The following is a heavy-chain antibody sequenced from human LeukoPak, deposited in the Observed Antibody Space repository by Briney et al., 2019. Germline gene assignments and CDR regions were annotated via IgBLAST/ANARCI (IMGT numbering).Heavy chain of an antibody. V-gene: IGHV4-59*01. CDR3: ARNAGAF. Sequence: SETLSLTCTVSGGSISSDYWSWIRQPPGKGLEWIGYISYTGSTNYNPSLKSRVTISLDTSKNQFSLKLSSVTAADTAVYYCARNAGAFWGKGPLVTVS. CDR1: GGSISSDY. J-gene: IGHJ4*02. D-gene: IGHD3-10*01. CDR2: ISYTGST.